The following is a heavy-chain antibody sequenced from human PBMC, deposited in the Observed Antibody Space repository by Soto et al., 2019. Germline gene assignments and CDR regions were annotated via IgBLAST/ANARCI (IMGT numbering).Heavy chain of an antibody. D-gene: IGHD3-16*01. V-gene: IGHV3-48*02. CDR2: TGGRGSIT. J-gene: IGHJ4*02. CDR3: VRDLHYAFDY. Sequence: DVELVESGGALGQPGGSLRLSCAASGFIFTSFSMNWVRQAPGRGLEWVSYTGGRGSITTYADSVKGRFTISRDNAKNSVSLQMNSLRDEDTAVYFCVRDLHYAFDYWGQGIRVTVSS. CDR1: GFIFTSFS.